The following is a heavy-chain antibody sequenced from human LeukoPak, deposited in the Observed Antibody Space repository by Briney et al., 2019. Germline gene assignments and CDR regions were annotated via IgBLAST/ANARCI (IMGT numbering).Heavy chain of an antibody. Sequence: NPRGSLRISCKGSGYTFTNYWISWVRQMPGKGLEWMGRIDPSDSYINYSPSFQGHVTISVDKSISTAYLQWSSLKASDTAMYYCARQGLGRNIDYWGQGTLVTVFS. J-gene: IGHJ4*02. CDR2: IDPSDSYI. D-gene: IGHD6-19*01. CDR3: ARQGLGRNIDY. V-gene: IGHV5-10-1*01. CDR1: GYTFTNYW.